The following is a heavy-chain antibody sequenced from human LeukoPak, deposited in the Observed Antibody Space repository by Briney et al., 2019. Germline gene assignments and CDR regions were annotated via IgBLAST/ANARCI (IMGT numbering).Heavy chain of an antibody. Sequence: ETLSLTCAVYGGSFSGYYWSWIRQPPGKGLEWVSSISSSSSYIYYADSVKGRFTISRDNAKNSLYLQMNSLRAEDTAVYYCARAAPTRTLIGSGADYWGQGTLVTVSS. CDR3: ARAAPTRTLIGSGADY. J-gene: IGHJ4*02. CDR2: ISSSSSYI. V-gene: IGHV3-21*01. CDR1: GGSFSGYY. D-gene: IGHD3-22*01.